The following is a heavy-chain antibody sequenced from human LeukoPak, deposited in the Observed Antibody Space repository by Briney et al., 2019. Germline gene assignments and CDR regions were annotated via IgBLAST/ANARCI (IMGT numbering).Heavy chain of an antibody. CDR1: GGSLSSYY. J-gene: IGHJ6*02. D-gene: IGHD5-12*01. CDR3: ARDPTIPGAYYYYGMDV. V-gene: IGHV4-59*01. CDR2: IYYSGST. Sequence: SETLSLTCTVSGGSLSSYYWSWIRQPPGEGLEWIGYIYYSGSTNYNPSLKSRVTISVDTSKNQFSLKLSSVTAADTAVYYCARDPTIPGAYYYYGMDVWGQGTTVTVSS.